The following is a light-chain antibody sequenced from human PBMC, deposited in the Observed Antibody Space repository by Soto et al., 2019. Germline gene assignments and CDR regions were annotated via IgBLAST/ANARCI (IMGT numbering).Light chain of an antibody. CDR1: QSISSN. J-gene: IGKJ3*01. CDR2: GAS. V-gene: IGKV3-15*01. Sequence: EIVMTQSPATLSVSPGERATLSCRASQSISSNLAWYQQKPGQAPMLLIYGASTRATGIPATFSGSGSGTEFTLTIRSLQSEDFAVYYCQEYNNWPFTFGPGTKVDIK. CDR3: QEYNNWPFT.